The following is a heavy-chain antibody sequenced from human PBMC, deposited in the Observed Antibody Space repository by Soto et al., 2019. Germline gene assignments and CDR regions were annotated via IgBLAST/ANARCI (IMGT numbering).Heavy chain of an antibody. Sequence: PSETLSLTCTVSGGSISSYYWSWIRQPPGKGLEWIGYIYYSGSTNYNPSLKGRVTISVDTSKNQFSLKLSSVTAADTAVYYCARDNSVTMVRGVTYYYYYGMDVWGQGTTVTVSS. V-gene: IGHV4-59*01. CDR3: ARDNSVTMVRGVTYYYYYGMDV. CDR1: GGSISSYY. D-gene: IGHD3-10*01. CDR2: IYYSGST. J-gene: IGHJ6*02.